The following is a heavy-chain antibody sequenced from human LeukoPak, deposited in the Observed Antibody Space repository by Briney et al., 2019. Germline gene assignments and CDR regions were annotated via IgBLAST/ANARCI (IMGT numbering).Heavy chain of an antibody. V-gene: IGHV4-31*03. CDR2: IYYSGST. Sequence: SHTLSLTCTVSGGSISSGGYYWRWIRQHPGKGLEWIEYIYYSGSTYYNPSLKSRVTIPVDTSKNQFSLKLSSVTAADTAVYYCARSAIDAFDIWGQGTMVSVCS. J-gene: IGHJ3*02. CDR1: GGSISSGGYY. D-gene: IGHD6-25*01. CDR3: ARSAIDAFDI.